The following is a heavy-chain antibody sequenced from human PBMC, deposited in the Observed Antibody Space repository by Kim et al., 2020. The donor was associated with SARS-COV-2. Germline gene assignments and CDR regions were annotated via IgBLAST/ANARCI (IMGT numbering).Heavy chain of an antibody. D-gene: IGHD3-10*01. V-gene: IGHV1-18*01. Sequence: ASVKVSCKASGYTFTSYAISWVRQAPGQGLEWMGWISGYNGNTNYAQNLQDRVTMTTDTSTTTAYMELRSLRSDDTAVYYCARGVHYVSGSFCLDPWGPGTLVTVSS. CDR1: GYTFTSYA. CDR3: ARGVHYVSGSFCLDP. CDR2: ISGYNGNT. J-gene: IGHJ5*02.